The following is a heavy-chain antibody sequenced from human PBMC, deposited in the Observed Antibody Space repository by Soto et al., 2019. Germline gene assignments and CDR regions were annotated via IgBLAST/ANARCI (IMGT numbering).Heavy chain of an antibody. V-gene: IGHV4-59*11. Sequence: QVQLQESGPGLVKPSETLSLTCTVSGVSITSHYWTWIRQPPGKGLEWIGNIHYSGSTNYSPSLKGRVIISVDTSENQSSLKLSSVTTADTAAYYCTVGGAGHPFDYWGQGTLVTVSS. CDR1: GVSITSHY. J-gene: IGHJ4*02. CDR3: TVGGAGHPFDY. CDR2: IHYSGST. D-gene: IGHD3-16*01.